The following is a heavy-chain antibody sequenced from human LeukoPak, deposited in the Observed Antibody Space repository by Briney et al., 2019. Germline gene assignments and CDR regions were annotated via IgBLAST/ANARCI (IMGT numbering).Heavy chain of an antibody. D-gene: IGHD3-22*01. Sequence: GESLKISCKGSGYSFTSYWIGWVRQMPGKGLEWMGIIYPGDSDTRYSPSFQGQVTISADKSISTAYLQWSSLKASDTAMYYCARCREDDSSGLRSPIDPWGQGTLVTVSS. CDR2: IYPGDSDT. CDR3: ARCREDDSSGLRSPIDP. CDR1: GYSFTSYW. V-gene: IGHV5-51*01. J-gene: IGHJ5*02.